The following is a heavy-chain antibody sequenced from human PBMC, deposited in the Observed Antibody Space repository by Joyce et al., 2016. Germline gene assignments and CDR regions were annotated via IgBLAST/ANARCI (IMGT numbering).Heavy chain of an antibody. CDR2: IKRDGSEK. D-gene: IGHD2-2*01. Sequence: EVQLVESGGGLVQPGGSLRLSCAGSGFIFSDFWMSWVRQAPGKGVAGVANIKRDGSEKLYVDAVKGRFTISRDNAKTSLYLQMNSLRAEDTAVYYCARDGLVVLPSAPEDGYMDVWGKGTTVTVSS. CDR1: GFIFSDFW. J-gene: IGHJ6*03. V-gene: IGHV3-7*01. CDR3: ARDGLVVLPSAPEDGYMDV.